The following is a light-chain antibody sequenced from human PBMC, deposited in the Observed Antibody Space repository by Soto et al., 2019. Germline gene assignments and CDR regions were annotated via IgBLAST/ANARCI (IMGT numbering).Light chain of an antibody. Sequence: EIVLTLSPGTLSLSPGERATLSCRASQSVSSSSLAWYQQKPGQAPRLLIYGASRRATGIPDRFSGSGSGTDFTLTISRLEPEDFAVYYCQQYGSSPPSFTFGPGTKVDIK. CDR3: QQYGSSPPSFT. J-gene: IGKJ3*01. CDR2: GAS. V-gene: IGKV3-20*01. CDR1: QSVSSSS.